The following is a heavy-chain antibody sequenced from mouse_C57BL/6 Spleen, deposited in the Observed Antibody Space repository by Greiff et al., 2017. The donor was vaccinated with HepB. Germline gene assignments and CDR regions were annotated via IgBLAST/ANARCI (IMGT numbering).Heavy chain of an antibody. Sequence: VQLQQSGPELVKPGASVKISCKASGYSFTGYYMHWVKHSSEKSLEWIGEINPSTGGTSYNQKFKGKATLTVDKSSSTAYMQLKSLTSEDSAVYYCAGDYDGYNWYFDVWGTGTTVTVSS. J-gene: IGHJ1*03. CDR2: INPSTGGT. V-gene: IGHV1-43*01. CDR3: AGDYDGYNWYFDV. CDR1: GYSFTGYY. D-gene: IGHD2-3*01.